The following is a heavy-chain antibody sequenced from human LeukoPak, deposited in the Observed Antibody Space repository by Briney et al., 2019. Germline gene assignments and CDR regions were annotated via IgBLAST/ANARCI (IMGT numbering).Heavy chain of an antibody. CDR3: AKETYCGGDCYTIWDYYYGMDV. Sequence: GGSLRLSCAASGFTFSSYAMGWVRQAPGKGLEWVSSISGSGGSTYYADSVKGRFTISRDNSKNTLYLQMDSLRAEDTAVYYCAKETYCGGDCYTIWDYYYGMDVWGQGTTVTVSS. V-gene: IGHV3-23*01. J-gene: IGHJ6*02. CDR1: GFTFSSYA. CDR2: ISGSGGST. D-gene: IGHD2-21*02.